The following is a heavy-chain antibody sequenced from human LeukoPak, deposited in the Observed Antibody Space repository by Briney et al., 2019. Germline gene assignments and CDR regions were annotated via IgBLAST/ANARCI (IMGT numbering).Heavy chain of an antibody. V-gene: IGHV3-30-3*01. CDR1: GFTFSSYA. Sequence: GGSLRLSCAASGFTFSSYAMQWVRQAPGKGLEWVAVISYDGSNKYYADSVKGRFTISRDNSKNTLYLQMNSLRAEDTAVYYCALPDSSSWYGYFDYWGQGTLVTVSS. CDR2: ISYDGSNK. J-gene: IGHJ4*02. CDR3: ALPDSSSWYGYFDY. D-gene: IGHD6-13*01.